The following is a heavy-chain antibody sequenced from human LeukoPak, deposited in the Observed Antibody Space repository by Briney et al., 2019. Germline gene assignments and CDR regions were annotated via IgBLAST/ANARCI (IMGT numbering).Heavy chain of an antibody. Sequence: GGSLRLSCAASGFTFNNFGMHWVRQAPGKGLEWVSVISYSGSVQFYADSVKGRFTISRDASKNTVHLQMNSLRVGDTAVYYCARSPRDSRDWTGTLDYWGQGALVTVSS. CDR1: GFTFNNFG. D-gene: IGHD3-22*01. CDR2: ISYSGSVQ. J-gene: IGHJ4*02. V-gene: IGHV3-30*03. CDR3: ARSPRDSRDWTGTLDY.